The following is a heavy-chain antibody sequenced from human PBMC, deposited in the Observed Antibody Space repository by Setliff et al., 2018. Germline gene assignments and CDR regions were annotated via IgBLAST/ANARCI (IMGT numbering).Heavy chain of an antibody. Sequence: VKVSCKASGGTFRNYGISWVRQAPGQGLDWMGGIIPNLGRVKYAQRFQDRATITAEESTTTAYMELSSLRSEDTAVYFCARERGSYDSSTHYTYYFDYWGQGTLVTVSS. D-gene: IGHD3-22*01. V-gene: IGHV1-69*10. CDR2: IIPNLGRV. CDR1: GGTFRNYG. CDR3: ARERGSYDSSTHYTYYFDY. J-gene: IGHJ4*02.